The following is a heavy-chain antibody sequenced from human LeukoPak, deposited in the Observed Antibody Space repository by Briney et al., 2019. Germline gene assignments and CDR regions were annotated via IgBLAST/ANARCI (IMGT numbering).Heavy chain of an antibody. V-gene: IGHV3-11*01. CDR3: ARAGYGGPSPFDY. J-gene: IGHJ4*02. CDR2: ISSSGSTV. CDR1: GFTFSDYY. Sequence: GGSLRLSCAASGFTFSDYYMSWIRQAPGKGLEWVSYISSSGSTVYYADSVKGRFTISRANAKNSLYLQMNSLRAEDTAVYYCARAGYGGPSPFDYWGQGTLVTVSS. D-gene: IGHD5-12*01.